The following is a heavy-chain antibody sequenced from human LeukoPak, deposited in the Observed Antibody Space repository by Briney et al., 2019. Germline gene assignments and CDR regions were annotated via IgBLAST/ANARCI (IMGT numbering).Heavy chain of an antibody. J-gene: IGHJ4*02. Sequence: LETLSLTCTVSGGSISSYYWSWIRQPPGKGLEWIGHIYNSGSTNYNPSLKSRVTISVDTSKNQFSLKLSSVTAADTAVYYCARVPGGNVYFDYWGQGTLVTVSS. CDR3: ARVPGGNVYFDY. CDR2: IYNSGST. D-gene: IGHD3-16*01. V-gene: IGHV4-59*01. CDR1: GGSISSYY.